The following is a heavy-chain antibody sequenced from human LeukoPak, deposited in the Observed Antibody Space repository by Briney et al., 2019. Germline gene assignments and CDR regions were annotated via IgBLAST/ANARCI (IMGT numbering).Heavy chain of an antibody. V-gene: IGHV1-2*02. J-gene: IGHJ6*03. CDR2: INPNSGGT. CDR3: ACSSGTGTTRNYYYYMDV. Sequence: ASVKVSCKASGYTFTGYYFHWVRQAPGQGLEWLGWINPNSGGTNYAQKFQGRVTMTWDTTITTAYMELRGLRSDDTAVYYCACSSGTGTTRNYYYYMDVWGKGATVTVSS. CDR1: GYTFTGYY. D-gene: IGHD1-7*01.